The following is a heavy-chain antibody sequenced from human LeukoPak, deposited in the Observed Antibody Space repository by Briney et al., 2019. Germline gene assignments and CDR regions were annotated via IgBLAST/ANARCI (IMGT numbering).Heavy chain of an antibody. CDR1: GGSISSSSYY. J-gene: IGHJ5*02. D-gene: IGHD3-10*01. CDR2: IYYSGST. CDR3: ARHRFWGSGEDNWFDP. Sequence: SETLSLTCTVSGGSISSSSYYWGWIRQPPGKGLEWIGSIYYSGSTYYNPSLKSRVTISIDTSKNQFSLKLNSVTAADTAVYYCARHRFWGSGEDNWFDPWGQGTLVTVSS. V-gene: IGHV4-39*01.